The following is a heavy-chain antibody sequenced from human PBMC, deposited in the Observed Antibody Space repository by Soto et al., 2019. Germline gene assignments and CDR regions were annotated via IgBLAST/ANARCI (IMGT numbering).Heavy chain of an antibody. Sequence: IRQPPGKALEWIGYKFHSGRTNYKPSLTIRVTMSADTYNNTFSMTLTPVTAGVTAVYYCPKAVKYYDSTGYDAFSVFRQGRMVAVSS. CDR2: KFHSGRT. D-gene: IGHD3-22*01. V-gene: IGHV4-59*01. J-gene: IGHJ3*01. CDR3: PKAVKYYDSTGYDAFSV.